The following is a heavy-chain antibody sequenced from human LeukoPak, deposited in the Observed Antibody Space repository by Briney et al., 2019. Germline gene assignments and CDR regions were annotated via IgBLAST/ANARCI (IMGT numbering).Heavy chain of an antibody. D-gene: IGHD3-3*01. Sequence: ASVKVSCKASGGTFSSYPISWVRQAPGQGLEWMGGIIPIFGTANYAQKFQGRVTITADESTSTAYMELSSLRSEDTAVYYCARVHSTNYDFWSGYSYYFDYWGQGTLVTVSS. CDR3: ARVHSTNYDFWSGYSYYFDY. V-gene: IGHV1-69*13. J-gene: IGHJ4*02. CDR1: GGTFSSYP. CDR2: IIPIFGTA.